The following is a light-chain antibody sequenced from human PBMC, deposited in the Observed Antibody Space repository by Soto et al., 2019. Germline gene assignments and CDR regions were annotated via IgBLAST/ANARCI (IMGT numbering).Light chain of an antibody. CDR1: QSVSSSY. Sequence: EIRLTQSPGTLSLSPGERATLSCRASQSVSSSYLAWYQQKPGQAPRLLIYGASTRATGIPARFSGSGSGTEFTLTISSLQSEDFAVYYCQQYNNWPRTFGQGTKVDIK. J-gene: IGKJ1*01. CDR2: GAS. CDR3: QQYNNWPRT. V-gene: IGKV3-15*01.